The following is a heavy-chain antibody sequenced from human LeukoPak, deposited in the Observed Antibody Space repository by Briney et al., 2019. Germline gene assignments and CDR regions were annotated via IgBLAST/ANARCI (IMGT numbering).Heavy chain of an antibody. D-gene: IGHD3-9*01. Sequence: AGGSLRLSCTASGFTFGDYAMSWVREAPGKGLEWVGFIRSKAYGGTTEYAASVKGRFTISRDDSKSIAYLQMNSLKTEDTAVYYCTRVLPYYDILTGPLDDWGQGTLVTVSS. CDR2: IRSKAYGGTT. V-gene: IGHV3-49*04. J-gene: IGHJ4*02. CDR3: TRVLPYYDILTGPLDD. CDR1: GFTFGDYA.